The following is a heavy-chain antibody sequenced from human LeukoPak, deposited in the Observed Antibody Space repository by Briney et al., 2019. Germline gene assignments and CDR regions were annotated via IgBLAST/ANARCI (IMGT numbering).Heavy chain of an antibody. CDR2: VTWNGGST. CDR3: AMKFSRDYYYMDV. CDR1: GFSIEDFG. V-gene: IGHV3-20*04. J-gene: IGHJ6*03. Sequence: GSLRLSCEVSGFSIEDFGMSWVRQPPGKGLEWVSGVTWNGGSTGYAASVEGRFTISRDNAKNSLYLQMNSLRAEDTALYYCAMKFSRDYYYMDVWGKGTTVTVSS.